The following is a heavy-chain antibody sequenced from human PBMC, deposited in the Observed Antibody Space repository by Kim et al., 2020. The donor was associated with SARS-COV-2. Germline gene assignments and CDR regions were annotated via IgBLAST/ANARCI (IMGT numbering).Heavy chain of an antibody. CDR3: ARDLGYCSGGSCFPLDY. D-gene: IGHD2-15*01. J-gene: IGHJ4*02. Sequence: GKGRFTISRDNAKNSLYLQMNSLRDEDTAVYYCARDLGYCSGGSCFPLDYWGQGTLVTVSS. V-gene: IGHV3-48*02.